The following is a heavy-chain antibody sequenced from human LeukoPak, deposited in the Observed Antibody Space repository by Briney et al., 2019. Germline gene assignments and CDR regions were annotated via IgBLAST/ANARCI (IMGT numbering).Heavy chain of an antibody. CDR2: ISAYNGNT. Sequence: ASVKVSCKASGYTFTSYGISWVRQAPGQGPEWMGWISAYNGNTNYAQKLQGRVTMTTDTSTSTAYMELRSLRSDDTAVYYCARNDYGGKAATGAFDIWGQGTMVTVSS. J-gene: IGHJ3*02. V-gene: IGHV1-18*01. CDR3: ARNDYGGKAATGAFDI. D-gene: IGHD4-23*01. CDR1: GYTFTSYG.